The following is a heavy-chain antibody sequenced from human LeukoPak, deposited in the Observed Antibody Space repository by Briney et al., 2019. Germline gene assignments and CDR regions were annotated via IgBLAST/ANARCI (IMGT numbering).Heavy chain of an antibody. J-gene: IGHJ5*02. V-gene: IGHV3-21*04. CDR2: ISSSSSSI. Sequence: GGSLRLSCAASGFTFSGYSMNWVRQVPGKGLEWVSSISSSSSSIYYADSVKGRFTISRDNAKNSLYLQMNSLRAEDTAVYYCARGTTYDFWSGYPNWFDPWGQGTLVTVSS. CDR1: GFTFSGYS. CDR3: ARGTTYDFWSGYPNWFDP. D-gene: IGHD3-3*01.